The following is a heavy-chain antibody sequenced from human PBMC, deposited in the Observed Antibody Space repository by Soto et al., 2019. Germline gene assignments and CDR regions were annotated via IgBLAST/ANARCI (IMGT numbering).Heavy chain of an antibody. V-gene: IGHV1-2*02. CDR1: GYTFTIYY. CDR2: INPNNGAT. D-gene: IGHD6-19*01. CDR3: AAPSGGLAVAR. Sequence: QVQLVQSGAEVKKHGASVKVSCKASGYTFTIYYIHWVRQAPGQGLEWMGWINPNNGATNYAQKFQGRVTLTRDTSISTAYMDLSRLRYADTAVYYCAAPSGGLAVARWGQGSLVTVSS. J-gene: IGHJ4*02.